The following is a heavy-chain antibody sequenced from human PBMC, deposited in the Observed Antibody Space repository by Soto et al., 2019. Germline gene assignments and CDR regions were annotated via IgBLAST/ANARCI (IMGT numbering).Heavy chain of an antibody. V-gene: IGHV3-48*02. Sequence: GSLRLSCAASGFTFSSYSMNWVRQAPGKGLEWVSYISSSSSTIYYADSVKGRFTISRDNAKNSLYLQMNSLRDEDTAVYYCARASGYSYGHYYYYYGMDVWGQGTTVTVSS. D-gene: IGHD5-18*01. J-gene: IGHJ6*02. CDR3: ARASGYSYGHYYYYYGMDV. CDR1: GFTFSSYS. CDR2: ISSSSSTI.